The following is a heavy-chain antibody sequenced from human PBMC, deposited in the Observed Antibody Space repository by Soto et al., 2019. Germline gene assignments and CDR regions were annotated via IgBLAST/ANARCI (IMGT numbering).Heavy chain of an antibody. CDR1: GFTFSSYG. D-gene: IGHD1-1*01. J-gene: IGHJ2*01. CDR3: EKDDGTESTLNWYFDI. CDR2: ISYDGSNK. V-gene: IGHV3-30*18. Sequence: PGGSLRLSCAASGFTFSSYGMHWVRQAPGKGLEWVAVISYDGSNKYYADSVKGRFTISRDNSKNTLYLQMNSLRAEDTAVYYCEKDDGTESTLNWYFDIWGRGTLVTVSS.